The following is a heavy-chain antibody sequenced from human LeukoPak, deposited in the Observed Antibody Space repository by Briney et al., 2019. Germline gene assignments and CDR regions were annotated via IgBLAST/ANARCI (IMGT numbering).Heavy chain of an antibody. V-gene: IGHV1-2*02. CDR1: GYTFTGYY. CDR2: INPNSGGT. Sequence: ASVKVSCKASGYTFTGYYMHWVRQAPGQGLEWMGWINPNSGGTNYAQKFQGRVTMTRDTSISTAYMELSRLRSDDTAVYYCARGGAHSSSWNNWFDPWGQGTLVTGSS. CDR3: ARGGAHSSSWNNWFDP. J-gene: IGHJ5*02. D-gene: IGHD6-13*01.